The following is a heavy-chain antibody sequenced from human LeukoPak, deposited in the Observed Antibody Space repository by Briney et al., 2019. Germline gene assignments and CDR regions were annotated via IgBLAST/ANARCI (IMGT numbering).Heavy chain of an antibody. CDR2: INHAGTA. Sequence: SETLSLTCALYGGSFTYYYWAWIRQSPGKGLEWIGEINHAGTADYNPSLKSRVTISVDTSKSQFSLKLNSVTPADTAVYYCARLNLEYLYSSGPNDYWGQGTLVTVSS. CDR1: GGSFTYYY. CDR3: ARLNLEYLYSSGPNDY. J-gene: IGHJ4*02. D-gene: IGHD3-10*01. V-gene: IGHV4-34*01.